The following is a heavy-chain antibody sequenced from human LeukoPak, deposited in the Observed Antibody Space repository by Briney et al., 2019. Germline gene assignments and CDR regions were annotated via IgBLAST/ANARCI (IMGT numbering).Heavy chain of an antibody. V-gene: IGHV1-69*06. CDR3: AIPQEWRGYYYYYMDV. Sequence: SVKVSCKASGYTFTSYGISWVRQAPGQGLEWMGGIIPIFGTANYAQKFQGRVTITADKSTSTAYMELSSLRSEDTAVYYCAIPQEWRGYYYYYMDVWGKGTTVTVSS. CDR2: IIPIFGTA. CDR1: GYTFTSYG. D-gene: IGHD3-3*01. J-gene: IGHJ6*03.